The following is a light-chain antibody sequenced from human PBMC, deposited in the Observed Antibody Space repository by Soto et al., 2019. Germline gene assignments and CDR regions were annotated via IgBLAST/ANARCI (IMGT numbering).Light chain of an antibody. CDR2: HVT. CDR1: SSDVGGHDY. Sequence: QSVLTQSASVSGSPGQSITISCTGTSSDVGGHDYVSWYQQHPGKAPTLMIYHVTNRPSGVSSRFSGSKSGNTAFLIISGLQAEDEADYYFISYTSSSTFVFGTGTKVTVL. J-gene: IGLJ1*01. CDR3: ISYTSSSTFV. V-gene: IGLV2-14*01.